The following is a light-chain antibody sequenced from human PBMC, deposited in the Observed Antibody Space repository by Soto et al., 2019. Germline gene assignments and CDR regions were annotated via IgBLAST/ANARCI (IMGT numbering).Light chain of an antibody. CDR3: SSYTSSSTYVV. Sequence: QSALTQPASVSGSPGQSITISCTGTSSDVGGYNYVSWYQQHPGKAPTLMIYDVSNRPSGVSNRFSGSKYGNTASLTISGLQAEDEADYYCSSYTSSSTYVVFGGGTKVTVL. J-gene: IGLJ2*01. V-gene: IGLV2-14*01. CDR2: DVS. CDR1: SSDVGGYNY.